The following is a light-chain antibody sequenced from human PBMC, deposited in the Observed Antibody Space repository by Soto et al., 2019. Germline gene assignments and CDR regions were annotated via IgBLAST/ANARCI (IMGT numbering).Light chain of an antibody. J-gene: IGKJ5*01. CDR1: QSVSSY. Sequence: EIVLTQSPATLSLSPGERATLSFRASQSVSSYLAWYQQKPGQAPRLLIYDASNRATGIPARFSGSGSGTDFTLIISSLEPEDFAVYYCQQRSNCPLITFGQGTRLEIK. CDR2: DAS. CDR3: QQRSNCPLIT. V-gene: IGKV3-11*01.